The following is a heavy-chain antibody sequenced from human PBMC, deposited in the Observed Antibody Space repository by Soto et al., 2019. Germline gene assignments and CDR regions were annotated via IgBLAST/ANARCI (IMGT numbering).Heavy chain of an antibody. Sequence: PWETLSLTCTISNGSIGSYYWTWIRQPPGKGLEWIGHIYYSGSTNYNPSLKSRLTLSLDTSKNQFSLKSTSVTAADTAVYYCARVGRLITAAGLLDAWGQGTLVTVSS. CDR2: IYYSGST. J-gene: IGHJ5*02. V-gene: IGHV4-59*01. CDR1: NGSIGSYY. D-gene: IGHD6-13*01. CDR3: ARVGRLITAAGLLDA.